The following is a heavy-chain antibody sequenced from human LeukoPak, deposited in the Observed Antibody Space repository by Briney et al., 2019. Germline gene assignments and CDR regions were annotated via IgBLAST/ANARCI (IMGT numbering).Heavy chain of an antibody. CDR1: GFSFGSYG. CDR3: ARRGMGAPKYAFDI. CDR2: ISSGGGMT. Sequence: GGSLRLSCAASGFSFGSYGMIWVRQAPGKGLEWVSGISSGGGMTYYADSVKGRRTSSRDNSKNTLYLQMNSVRAEDTAVYYCARRGMGAPKYAFDIWGQGTMVTVSS. J-gene: IGHJ3*02. V-gene: IGHV3-23*01. D-gene: IGHD3-16*01.